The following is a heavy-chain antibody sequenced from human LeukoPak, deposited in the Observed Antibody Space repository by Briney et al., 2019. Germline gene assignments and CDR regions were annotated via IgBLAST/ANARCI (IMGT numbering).Heavy chain of an antibody. CDR3: ARVHPVLRFLEGDYMDV. D-gene: IGHD3-3*01. CDR1: GGSISSYY. CDR2: IYYSGST. J-gene: IGHJ6*03. V-gene: IGHV4-59*12. Sequence: NPSETLSLTCTVSGGSISSYYWSWIRQPPGKGLEWIGYIYYSGSTNYNPSLKSRVTISVDTSKNQFSLKLSSVTAADTAVYYCARVHPVLRFLEGDYMDVWGKGTTVTVSS.